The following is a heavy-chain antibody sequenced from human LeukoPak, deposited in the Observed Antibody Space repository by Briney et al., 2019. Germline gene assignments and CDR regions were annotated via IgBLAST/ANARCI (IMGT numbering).Heavy chain of an antibody. CDR3: ARHVERGYDTPFDY. V-gene: IGHV5-51*01. CDR1: GYSFSSYW. Sequence: GESLKISCKGSGYSFSSYWIGWVRQMPGKGLEWMGIIYPGDSDTRYSPSFQGQVAISADKSISTAYLQWRSLKASDTAMYYCARHVERGYDTPFDYWGQGTLVTVSS. CDR2: IYPGDSDT. J-gene: IGHJ4*02. D-gene: IGHD5-12*01.